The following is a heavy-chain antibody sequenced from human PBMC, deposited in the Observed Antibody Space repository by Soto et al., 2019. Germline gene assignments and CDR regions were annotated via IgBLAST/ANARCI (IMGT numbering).Heavy chain of an antibody. D-gene: IGHD6-6*01. CDR2: IYHSGST. J-gene: IGHJ4*02. Sequence: QLQLQESGSGLVKPSQTLSLTCAVSGGSISSGGYSWSWIWQPPGKGLEWIGYIYHSGSTYYNPSLKSRVTISVDRSKNQFSLKLSSVTAADTAVYYCARGAASIAAPYYFDYWGQGTLVTVSS. V-gene: IGHV4-30-2*01. CDR3: ARGAASIAAPYYFDY. CDR1: GGSISSGGYS.